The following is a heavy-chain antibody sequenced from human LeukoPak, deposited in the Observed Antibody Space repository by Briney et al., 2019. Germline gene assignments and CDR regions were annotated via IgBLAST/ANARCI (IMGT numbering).Heavy chain of an antibody. CDR3: ARDPRNVGLAP. D-gene: IGHD2-15*01. Sequence: GGSLRLSCVASGFSLSGYWMYWVRQAPGKGLMYISRNNGDGSTTNYADVMKGRFTMSRDNVKNTLYLQMNSLRVEDTAVYYCARDPRNVGLAPWGQGTLVTVSS. CDR1: GFSLSGYW. V-gene: IGHV3-74*01. CDR2: NNGDGSTT. J-gene: IGHJ5*02.